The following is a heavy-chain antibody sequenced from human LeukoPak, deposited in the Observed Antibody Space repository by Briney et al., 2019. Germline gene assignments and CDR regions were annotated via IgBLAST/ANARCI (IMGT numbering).Heavy chain of an antibody. CDR3: ARSPSPYSSGWYFDY. V-gene: IGHV6-1*01. Sequence: SQTLSLTCAISGDSVSINSAAWNWIRQSPSRGLGWLGRTYQRSKWYNDYAVSVKSRITISPDISKNQFSLQLNSVTPEDTAVYYCARSPSPYSSGWYFDYWGQGTLVTVSS. CDR1: GDSVSINSAA. J-gene: IGHJ4*02. CDR2: TYQRSKWYN. D-gene: IGHD6-19*01.